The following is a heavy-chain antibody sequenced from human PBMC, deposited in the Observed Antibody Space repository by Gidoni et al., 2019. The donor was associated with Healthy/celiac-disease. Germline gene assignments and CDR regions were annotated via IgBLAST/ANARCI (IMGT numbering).Heavy chain of an antibody. CDR2: IYWDDDK. D-gene: IGHD3-22*01. V-gene: IGHV2-5*02. J-gene: IGHJ4*02. CDR3: AHRQSGPNYYDSSPTPFDY. CDR1: GFPLSTSGVG. Sequence: QITLKESGPTLVKPTQTLTLTCTLPGFPLSTSGVGVGWIRPPPGKALEWLALIYWDDDKRYSPSLKSRLTITKDTSKNQVVLTMTNMDPVDTATYYCAHRQSGPNYYDSSPTPFDYWGQGTLVTVSS.